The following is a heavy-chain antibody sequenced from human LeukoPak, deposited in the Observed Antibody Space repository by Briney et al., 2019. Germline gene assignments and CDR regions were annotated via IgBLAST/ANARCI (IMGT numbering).Heavy chain of an antibody. CDR1: GFTFDDYA. J-gene: IGHJ4*02. D-gene: IGHD1-26*01. V-gene: IGHV3-9*01. CDR2: ISWNSGSI. CDR3: AKVAYSGSYLGYFDY. Sequence: PGRSLRLSCAASGFTFDDYAMHWVRQAPGKGLEWVSGISWNSGSIGYADSVKGRFTISRDNAKNSLYLQMNSLRAEDTALYYCAKVAYSGSYLGYFDYWGQGTLVTVSP.